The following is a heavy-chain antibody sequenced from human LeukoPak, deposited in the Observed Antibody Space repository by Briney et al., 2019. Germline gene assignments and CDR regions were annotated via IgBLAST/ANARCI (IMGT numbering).Heavy chain of an antibody. J-gene: IGHJ6*03. D-gene: IGHD6-6*01. V-gene: IGHV4-4*09. Sequence: SETLSLTCTVSGGSISSYYWSWIRQPPGKGLEWIGYIYTSGSTNYNPSLKSRVTISVDTSKNQFSLKLSSVTAADTAVYYCARDVVGYSSSSVGLYYYYMDVWGKGTTVTVSS. CDR1: GGSISSYY. CDR2: IYTSGST. CDR3: ARDVVGYSSSSVGLYYYYMDV.